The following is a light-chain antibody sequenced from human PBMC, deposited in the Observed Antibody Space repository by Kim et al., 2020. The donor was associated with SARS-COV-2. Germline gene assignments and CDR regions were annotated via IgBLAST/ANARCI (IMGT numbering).Light chain of an antibody. J-gene: IGLJ2*01. V-gene: IGLV2-14*03. CDR3: SSYTSSSTLT. CDR1: SSDVGGYNY. CDR2: DVS. Sequence: QPALTQPASVSGSPGQSITISCTGTSSDVGGYNYVSWYQQHPGKAPKLMIYDVSNRPSGVSNRFSGSKSGNTASLTISGLQAEDEADYYCSSYTSSSTLTFGGGIQLTVL.